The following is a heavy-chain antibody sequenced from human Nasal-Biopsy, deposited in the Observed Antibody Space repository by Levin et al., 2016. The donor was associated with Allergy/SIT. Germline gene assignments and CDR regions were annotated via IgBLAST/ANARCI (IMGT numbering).Heavy chain of an antibody. CDR1: GFTFSNYS. V-gene: IGHV3-21*01. Sequence: GESLKISCVASGFTFSNYSMNWVRQAPGKGLEWVASITSRSSFIYYADSLRGRFIISRDNTKNSVSLHMSSLRVEDTAVYYCAREAYYDVLTGYWYALDVWGQGTTVTVSS. CDR3: AREAYYDVLTGYWYALDV. CDR2: ITSRSSFI. J-gene: IGHJ6*02. D-gene: IGHD3-9*01.